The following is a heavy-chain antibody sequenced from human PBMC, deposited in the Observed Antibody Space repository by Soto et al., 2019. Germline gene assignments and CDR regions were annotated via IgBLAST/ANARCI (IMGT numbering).Heavy chain of an antibody. CDR1: GFTFSIYA. J-gene: IGHJ6*02. Sequence: GGSLRLSCAASGFTFSIYAMSWVRQAPGKGLEWVSVISASGGRTYYADSVKGRFTMSRDNSKNTLFLQMNSLRDEDTAVYYCPKEVVIAAASRSHSYSYGLDVWGPGTTVTVSS. D-gene: IGHD6-13*01. CDR3: PKEVVIAAASRSHSYSYGLDV. V-gene: IGHV3-23*01. CDR2: ISASGGRT.